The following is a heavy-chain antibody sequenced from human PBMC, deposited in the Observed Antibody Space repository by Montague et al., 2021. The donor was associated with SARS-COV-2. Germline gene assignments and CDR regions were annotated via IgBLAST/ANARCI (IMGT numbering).Heavy chain of an antibody. V-gene: IGHV4-59*08. J-gene: IGHJ1*01. D-gene: IGHD1-26*01. Sequence: SETLSLTCTVSGGSLSSRYWSWIRQPPGKGLEWIGYMYYSGSTNYNPSLKRRVTISVDTSKNQFSLNLSSVTAADTAVYYCTRHVSGSLTHFHHWGQGSLVTVSS. CDR1: GGSLSSRY. CDR3: TRHVSGSLTHFHH. CDR2: MYYSGST.